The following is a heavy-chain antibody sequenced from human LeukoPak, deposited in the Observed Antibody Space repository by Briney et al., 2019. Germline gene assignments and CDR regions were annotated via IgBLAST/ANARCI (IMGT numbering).Heavy chain of an antibody. V-gene: IGHV1-2*02. CDR3: ARGGYYYDSSGYYWPLDV. Sequence: ASVKVSCKASGYTFTGYYMHWVRQAPGQGLEWMGWINPNSGGTNYAQKFQGRVTMTRDASISTAYMELSRLRSDDTAVYYCARGGYYYDSSGYYWPLDVWGKGTTVTISS. J-gene: IGHJ6*04. CDR2: INPNSGGT. CDR1: GYTFTGYY. D-gene: IGHD3-22*01.